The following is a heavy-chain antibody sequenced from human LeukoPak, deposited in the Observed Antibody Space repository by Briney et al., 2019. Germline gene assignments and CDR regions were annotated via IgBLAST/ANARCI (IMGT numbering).Heavy chain of an antibody. Sequence: GGSLRLSCAASGFTFSSYGMHWVRQAPGKGLEWVAVISYDGSNKYYADSVKGRFTISRDNSKNTLYLQMNSLRAEDTAVYYCAKDQGYSSSWYLDYWGQGTLVTVSS. CDR2: ISYDGSNK. V-gene: IGHV3-30*18. CDR3: AKDQGYSSSWYLDY. D-gene: IGHD6-13*01. CDR1: GFTFSSYG. J-gene: IGHJ4*02.